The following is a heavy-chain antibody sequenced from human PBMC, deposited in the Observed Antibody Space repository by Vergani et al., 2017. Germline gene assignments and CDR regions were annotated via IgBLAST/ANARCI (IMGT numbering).Heavy chain of an antibody. CDR2: IYSGGST. CDR3: ARDRIAAAGTGYYYYGMDV. D-gene: IGHD6-13*01. V-gene: IGHV3-53*01. J-gene: IGHJ6*02. Sequence: EVQLVESGGGLIQPGGSLRLSCAASGFTVSSNYMSWVRQAPGKGLEWVSVIYSGGSTYYADSVKGRFTISRYNSKNTLYLQMNSLRAEDTAVYYCARDRIAAAGTGYYYYGMDVWGQGTTVTVSS. CDR1: GFTVSSNY.